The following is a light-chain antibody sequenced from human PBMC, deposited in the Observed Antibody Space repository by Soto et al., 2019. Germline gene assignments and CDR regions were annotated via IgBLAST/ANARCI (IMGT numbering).Light chain of an antibody. V-gene: IGLV2-23*01. CDR1: SSDIGNYNP. Sequence: QSALTQPASVSGSPGQSITISCTGMSSDIGNYNPVSWYQHHPGKAPKLMIYEGSKRPSGVSNRFSGSKSGNTASLTVSGLQAEDEADYYCCSFAGSTTLDVLFGGGTKLTVL. CDR2: EGS. CDR3: CSFAGSTTLDVL. J-gene: IGLJ2*01.